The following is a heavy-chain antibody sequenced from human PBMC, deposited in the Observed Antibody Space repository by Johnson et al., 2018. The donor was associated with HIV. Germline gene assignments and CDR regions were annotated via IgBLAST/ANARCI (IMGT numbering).Heavy chain of an antibody. J-gene: IGHJ3*02. D-gene: IGHD3-22*01. V-gene: IGHV3-30*02. CDR3: AKETRDSRSAFDI. Sequence: QVQLVESGGGVVQPGRSLRLSCAASGFTFSNYGMHWVRQEPGKGLEWVTFIRYDGNNKYYADSVKGRFTISRDNPKNTLYLQINSLRLEDTAVYYCAKETRDSRSAFDIWGQGTMVTVSS. CDR1: GFTFSNYG. CDR2: IRYDGNNK.